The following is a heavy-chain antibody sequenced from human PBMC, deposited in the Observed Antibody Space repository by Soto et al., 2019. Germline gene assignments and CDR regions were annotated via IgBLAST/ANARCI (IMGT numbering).Heavy chain of an antibody. J-gene: IGHJ4*02. D-gene: IGHD1-26*01. CDR1: GGTFSSYS. V-gene: IGHV1-69*01. CDR3: ARDGGRHSGGIDY. Sequence: QVQLVQSGAEVKKPGSSVKVSCKASGGTFSSYSINWVRQAPGQGLEWMGEIIPIFGTANYAQKFQGRVTITADEATSTAYMELRSLRSEDTAVYYGARDGGRHSGGIDYWGQGTLVTVSS. CDR2: IIPIFGTA.